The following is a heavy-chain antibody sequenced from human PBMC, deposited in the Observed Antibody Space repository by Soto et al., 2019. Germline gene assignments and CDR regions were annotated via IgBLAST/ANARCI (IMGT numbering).Heavy chain of an antibody. CDR2: ISGSGGST. J-gene: IGHJ6*02. CDR1: GFTFSSYA. V-gene: IGHV3-23*01. D-gene: IGHD6-13*01. CDR3: ATTAGTYYYYGMDV. Sequence: EVQLLESGGGLVQPGGSLRLSCAASGFTFSSYARSWVRQAPGKGLEWVSAISGSGGSTYYADSVKGRFTISRDNSKNPLYLQMNSLGAEDTAVYYCATTAGTYYYYGMDVWGHGTTGTVSS.